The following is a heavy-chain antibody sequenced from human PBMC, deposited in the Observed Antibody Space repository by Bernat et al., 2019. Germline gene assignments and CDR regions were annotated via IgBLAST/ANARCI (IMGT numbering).Heavy chain of an antibody. D-gene: IGHD1-26*01. CDR3: AKADSGTFKY. CDR1: GFTFSNCV. V-gene: IGHV3-23*01. J-gene: IGHJ4*02. CDR2: ISSSGGST. Sequence: EVQLLESGGGLVQPGGSLRLSCVASGFTFSNCVMRWVRQAPGKGLEWVSGISSSGGSTYYADSVKGRFTISRDNSKNTLYLQMNSLRGEDTAVYYCAKADSGTFKYWGQGTLATVSS.